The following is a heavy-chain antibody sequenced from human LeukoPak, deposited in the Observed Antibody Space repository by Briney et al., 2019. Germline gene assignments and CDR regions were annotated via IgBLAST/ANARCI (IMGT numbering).Heavy chain of an antibody. J-gene: IGHJ3*02. CDR3: ARVTITMVRGVIRARAFDI. CDR1: GYTFTSYD. Sequence: ASVKVSCKASGYTFTSYDINWVRQATGQGLEWMGWMNPNSGNTGYAQKFQGRVTMTRNTSISTAYMELSSLRSEDTAVYYCARVTITMVRGVIRARAFDIWGQGTMVTVSS. V-gene: IGHV1-8*01. CDR2: MNPNSGNT. D-gene: IGHD3-10*01.